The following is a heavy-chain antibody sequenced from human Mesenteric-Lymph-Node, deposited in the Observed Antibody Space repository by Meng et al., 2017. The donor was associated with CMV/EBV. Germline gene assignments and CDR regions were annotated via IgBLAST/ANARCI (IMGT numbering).Heavy chain of an antibody. D-gene: IGHD3-10*01. J-gene: IGHJ4*02. CDR3: ARDLITMVRGVGY. CDR2: INAGNGNT. V-gene: IGHV1-3*01. CDR1: GYTFTSSA. Sequence: KSSGYTFTSSAMHWVRKAPGQRLEWMGWINAGNGNTKYSQKFQGRVTITRDTSASTAYMELSSLRSEDTAVYYCARDLITMVRGVGYWGQGTLVTVSS.